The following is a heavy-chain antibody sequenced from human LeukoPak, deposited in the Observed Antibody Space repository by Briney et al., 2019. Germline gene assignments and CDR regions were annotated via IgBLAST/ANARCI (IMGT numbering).Heavy chain of an antibody. V-gene: IGHV4-34*01. Sequence: SETLSLTCAVYGGSISGYYWSWIRQPPGKGLEWIGEINHSGSTNYNPSLKSRVTISVDTSKNQFSLKLSSVTAADTAVYYCARGYYYGSGSSFDYWGQGTLVTVSS. D-gene: IGHD3-10*01. CDR1: GGSISGYY. J-gene: IGHJ4*02. CDR2: INHSGST. CDR3: ARGYYYGSGSSFDY.